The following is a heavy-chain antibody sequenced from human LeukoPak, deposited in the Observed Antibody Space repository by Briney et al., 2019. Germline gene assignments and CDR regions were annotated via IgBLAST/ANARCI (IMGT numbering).Heavy chain of an antibody. CDR2: INPNSGGT. D-gene: IGHD2-2*01. J-gene: IGHJ6*03. V-gene: IGHV1-2*02. CDR1: GYTFTGYY. Sequence: RASVKVSCKASGYTFTGYYMHWVRQAPGQGLEWMGWINPNSGGTNYAQKFQGRVTMTRDTSISTAYMELSRLRSDDTAVYYCARDRGGCSSTSCYADYYYYYYMDVWGEGTTVTVSS. CDR3: ARDRGGCSSTSCYADYYYYYYMDV.